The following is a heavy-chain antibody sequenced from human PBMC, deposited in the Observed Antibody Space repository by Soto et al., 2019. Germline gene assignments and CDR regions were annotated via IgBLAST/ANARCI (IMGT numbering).Heavy chain of an antibody. CDR3: VKDRYVDY. Sequence: GGSLRLSCAASGFTFSSYAISWVRQAPGKGLEWVSAISVSGGSTYYADSVKGRFTISRDISKNTLYLQMSSLRVDDTATYYCVKDRYVDYWGLGTVVTSPQ. CDR2: ISVSGGST. V-gene: IGHV3-23*01. CDR1: GFTFSSYA. J-gene: IGHJ4*02.